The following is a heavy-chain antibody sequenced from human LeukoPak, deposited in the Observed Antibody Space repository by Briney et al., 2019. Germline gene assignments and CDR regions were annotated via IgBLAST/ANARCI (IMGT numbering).Heavy chain of an antibody. CDR1: GFTFSDFY. V-gene: IGHV3-11*04. D-gene: IGHD4-23*01. Sequence: GGSLRLSCAASGFTFSDFYMSWIRQAPGKGLEWISFISNSDNTVYYADSVKGRFTISRDNAKNTLFLQMDSLRGEDTAVYYCASRVVTSFDYWGQGTLVTVSS. CDR2: ISNSDNTV. CDR3: ASRVVTSFDY. J-gene: IGHJ4*02.